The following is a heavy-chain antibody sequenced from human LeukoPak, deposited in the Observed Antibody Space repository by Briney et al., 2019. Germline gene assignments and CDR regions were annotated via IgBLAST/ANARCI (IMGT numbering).Heavy chain of an antibody. Sequence: GGSLRLSCAASGFTFSYYSMNWVRQAPGKGLEWVSSISSSSSYIYYADSVKGRFTISRDNAKNSLYLQMNSLRAEDTAVYYCARVDIAVAGLFDYWGQGTLVTVSS. D-gene: IGHD6-19*01. CDR2: ISSSSSYI. J-gene: IGHJ4*02. CDR3: ARVDIAVAGLFDY. CDR1: GFTFSYYS. V-gene: IGHV3-21*01.